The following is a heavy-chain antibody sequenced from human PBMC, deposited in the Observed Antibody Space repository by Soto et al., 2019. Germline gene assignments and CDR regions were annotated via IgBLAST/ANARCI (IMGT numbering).Heavy chain of an antibody. J-gene: IGHJ6*02. CDR3: AKEVVAAPLYYYYYGMDV. CDR1: GFTFSSYA. V-gene: IGHV3-23*01. Sequence: PGGSLRLSCAASGFTFSSYAMSWVRQAPGKGLEWVSAISGSGGSTYYADSVKGRFTISRDNSKNTLYLQMNSLRAEDTAVYYCAKEVVAAPLYYYYYGMDVWGQVTTVTVSS. CDR2: ISGSGGST. D-gene: IGHD2-15*01.